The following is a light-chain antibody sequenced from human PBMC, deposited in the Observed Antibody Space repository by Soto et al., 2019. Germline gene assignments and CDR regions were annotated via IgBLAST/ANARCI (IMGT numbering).Light chain of an antibody. CDR2: AAS. CDR3: QQRSNWRVT. J-gene: IGKJ4*01. CDR1: QSVSSY. V-gene: IGKV3-11*01. Sequence: EIVLTQSPATLSLSPGERATLSCRASQSVSSYLAWYQQKPGQAPRLLIYAASNRATGIPARFSGSGSGTDFTLTISSLEPEDFAVYYCQQRSNWRVTFGGGTKLEIK.